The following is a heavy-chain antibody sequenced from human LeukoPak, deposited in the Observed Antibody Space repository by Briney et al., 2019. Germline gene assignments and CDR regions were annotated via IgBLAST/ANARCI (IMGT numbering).Heavy chain of an antibody. CDR1: GYTFTGYY. CDR2: INPNSGGT. Sequence: ASVKVSCKASGYTFTGYYMHWVRQAPGQGLEWMGWINPNSGGTNYAQKFQGRVTMTRDTSISTAYMELSRLRSDDTAVYYCARSLPRIMITFGGVIAPSDAFDIWGQGTMVTVSS. J-gene: IGHJ3*02. V-gene: IGHV1-2*02. D-gene: IGHD3-16*02. CDR3: ARSLPRIMITFGGVIAPSDAFDI.